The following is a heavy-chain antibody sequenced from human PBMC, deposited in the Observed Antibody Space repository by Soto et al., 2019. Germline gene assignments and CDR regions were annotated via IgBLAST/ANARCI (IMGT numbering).Heavy chain of an antibody. D-gene: IGHD6-13*01. CDR2: IYYSGST. Sequence: SETLSLTCTVSGGSISSGGYYWSWIRQHPGKGLEWIGYIYYSGSTYYNPSLKSRVTISVDTSKNQFSLKLSSVTAADTAVYYCARVIKQQLGRVWFDPWGQGTLVTVSS. V-gene: IGHV4-31*03. J-gene: IGHJ5*02. CDR1: GGSISSGGYY. CDR3: ARVIKQQLGRVWFDP.